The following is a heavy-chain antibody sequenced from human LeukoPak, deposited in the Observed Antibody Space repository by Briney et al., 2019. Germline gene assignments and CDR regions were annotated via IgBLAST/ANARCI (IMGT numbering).Heavy chain of an antibody. CDR1: GGSISSYY. D-gene: IGHD6-13*01. CDR3: ARDTGAAAGPYNSFDP. V-gene: IGHV4-4*07. CDR2: IYTSGST. J-gene: IGHJ5*02. Sequence: SETLSLTCTVSGGSISSYYWSWIRQPPGKGLEWIGRIYTSGSTNYNPSLKSRVTMSVDTSKNQFSLKLSSVTAADPAVYYCARDTGAAAGPYNSFDPWGQGTLVTVSS.